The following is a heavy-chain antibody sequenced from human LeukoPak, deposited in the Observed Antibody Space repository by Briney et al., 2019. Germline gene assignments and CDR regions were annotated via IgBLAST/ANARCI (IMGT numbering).Heavy chain of an antibody. J-gene: IGHJ6*02. D-gene: IGHD2-15*01. CDR3: VVVAATRDYYYYGMDV. CDR2: IYYSGST. CDR1: GGSISSSSYY. V-gene: IGHV4-39*07. Sequence: SETLSLTCTVSGGSISSSSYYWGWIRQPPGKGLEWIGSIYYSGSTYYNPSLKSRVTISVDTSKNQFSLKLSSVTAADTAVYYCVVVAATRDYYYYGMDVWGQGTTVTVSS.